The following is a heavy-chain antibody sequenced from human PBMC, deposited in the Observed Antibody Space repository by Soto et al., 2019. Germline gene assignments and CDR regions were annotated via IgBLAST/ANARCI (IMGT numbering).Heavy chain of an antibody. D-gene: IGHD2-2*01. Sequence: NPSETLSLTCTVSGGSISSGTYSWGWIRQPPGKGLEWIGNSYFTGNTHYNPSLNSRVTISVDTSKNQFSLKLSSVTAADTAVYYCARDYCISTSCYPGWFDPWGQGTLVTVSS. CDR2: SYFTGNT. V-gene: IGHV4-39*07. J-gene: IGHJ5*02. CDR3: ARDYCISTSCYPGWFDP. CDR1: GGSISSGTYS.